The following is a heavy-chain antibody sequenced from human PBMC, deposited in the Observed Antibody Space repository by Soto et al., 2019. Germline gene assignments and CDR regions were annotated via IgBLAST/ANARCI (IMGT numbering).Heavy chain of an antibody. D-gene: IGHD3-10*01. V-gene: IGHV4-61*01. CDR3: ARGVGFGYYYYNMGL. J-gene: IGHJ6*02. Sequence: PSETLSLTCTVSGDSVTSVSDYWSWIRQPPGKGLEWIGYIYYSGSADYNPSLGSRVTISIDTSKNQFSLKLTSVTAADTAVYYCARGVGFGYYYYNMGLCGQGTTVTVSS. CDR2: IYYSGSA. CDR1: GDSVTSVSDY.